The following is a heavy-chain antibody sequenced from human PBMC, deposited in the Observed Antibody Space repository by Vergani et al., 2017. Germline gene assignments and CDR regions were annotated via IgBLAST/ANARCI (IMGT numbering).Heavy chain of an antibody. J-gene: IGHJ3*02. Sequence: QVQLQESGPGLVKPSQTLSLTCTVSGGSISSGDYYWSWIRQPPGKGLEWIGYIYYSGSTYYNPSLKSRVTISVDTSKNQFSLKLSSVTAADTAVYYCATLSLYDILTGFHDAFDIWGQGTMVTVSS. CDR3: ATLSLYDILTGFHDAFDI. CDR2: IYYSGST. D-gene: IGHD3-9*01. CDR1: GGSISSGDYY. V-gene: IGHV4-30-4*08.